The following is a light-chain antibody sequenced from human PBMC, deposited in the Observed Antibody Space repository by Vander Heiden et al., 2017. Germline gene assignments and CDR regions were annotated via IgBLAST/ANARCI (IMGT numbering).Light chain of an antibody. CDR3: AAWDDSLSVV. Sequence: QSVLPQPPSASGTPGQGVTILCSGSSSNVGSNSVYWYQHLPGTAPKLLIYRDFQRPSGVPDRFSASKSGTSASLAISGLRSEDEAHYYCAAWDDSLSVVFGGGTKLTVL. CDR2: RDF. V-gene: IGLV1-47*01. J-gene: IGLJ2*01. CDR1: SSNVGSNS.